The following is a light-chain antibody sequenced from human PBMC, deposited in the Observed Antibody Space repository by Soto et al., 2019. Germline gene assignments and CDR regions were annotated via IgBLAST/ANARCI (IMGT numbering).Light chain of an antibody. CDR2: DVS. J-gene: IGLJ2*01. V-gene: IGLV2-11*01. Sequence: QSALTQPRSVSGSPGQSVTISCTGTSSDVGGYNYVSWYQQHPGKAPKLIIYDVSERPSGVPDRFSGSKSGNTASLTISGLQAEDEADYYCCSYAGSYTVVFGGGTQLTVL. CDR1: SSDVGGYNY. CDR3: CSYAGSYTVV.